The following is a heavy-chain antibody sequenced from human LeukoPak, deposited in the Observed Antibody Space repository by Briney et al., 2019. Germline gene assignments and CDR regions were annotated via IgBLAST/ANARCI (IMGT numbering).Heavy chain of an antibody. D-gene: IGHD2-2*02. CDR1: GYTFTSYY. Sequence: RASVKVSCKASGYTFTSYYMHWVRQAPGQGLEWMGIINPSGGSTSYAQKFQGRVTITADESTNTAYMELSSLRSEDTAVYYCARERGQDIVVAPAAIPVHGMDVWGQGTTVTVSS. CDR2: INPSGGST. V-gene: IGHV1-46*01. CDR3: ARERGQDIVVAPAAIPVHGMDV. J-gene: IGHJ6*02.